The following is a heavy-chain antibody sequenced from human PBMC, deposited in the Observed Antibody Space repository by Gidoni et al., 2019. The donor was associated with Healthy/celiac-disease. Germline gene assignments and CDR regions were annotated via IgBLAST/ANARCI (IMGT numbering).Heavy chain of an antibody. D-gene: IGHD3-10*01. J-gene: IGHJ4*02. CDR1: GGSISSGSYY. Sequence: QVQLKESGPGLVKPSQTLSLTCTVSGGSISSGSYYWSWIRQPAGKGLEWIGRIYTSGSTNYNPSLKSRVTISVDTSKNQFSLKLSSVTAADTAVYYCARDYWSGFDYWGQGTLVTVSS. V-gene: IGHV4-61*02. CDR2: IYTSGST. CDR3: ARDYWSGFDY.